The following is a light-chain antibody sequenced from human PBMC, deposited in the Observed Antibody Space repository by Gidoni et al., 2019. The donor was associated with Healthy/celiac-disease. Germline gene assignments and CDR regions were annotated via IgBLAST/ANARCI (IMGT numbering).Light chain of an antibody. CDR2: WAS. CDR3: QQYYSTPLT. V-gene: IGKV4-1*01. CDR1: QSVLYSPNNKNY. Sequence: EIVMTQPPDSLAVSLGERATINCKSSQSVLYSPNNKNYLAWYQQKPGQPPKLLIYWASTRESGVPDRFSGSGSGTDFTLTISSLQAEDVAVYYCQQYYSTPLTFGGGTKVEIK. J-gene: IGKJ4*01.